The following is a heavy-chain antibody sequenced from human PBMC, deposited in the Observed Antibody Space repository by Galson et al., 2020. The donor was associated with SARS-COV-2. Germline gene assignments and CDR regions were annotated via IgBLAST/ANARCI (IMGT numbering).Heavy chain of an antibody. V-gene: IGHV4-59*01. CDR1: GGSISSYY. CDR3: ARVRQGVVNWVDY. CDR2: IYYSGST. Sequence: SETLSLTCTVSGGSISSYYWSWIRQPPGKGLEWIGYIYYSGSTNYNPSLKSRVTISVDTSKNQFSLKLSSVTAADTAVYYCARVRQGVVNWVDYWGQGTLVTVSS. J-gene: IGHJ4*02. D-gene: IGHD3-3*01.